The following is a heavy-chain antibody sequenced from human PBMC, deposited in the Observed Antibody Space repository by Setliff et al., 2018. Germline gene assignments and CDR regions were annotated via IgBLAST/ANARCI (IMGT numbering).Heavy chain of an antibody. J-gene: IGHJ4*02. V-gene: IGHV1-2*02. Sequence: GASVKVSCKASGYTFTGYYFPWVRQAPGQGLEWLGWINPNNGDTKSAQKFQGRLTMTRDTSISTAYMELSSLGSDDTAVYYCARQPMDTIMVTFDYWGQGILVTVSS. CDR1: GYTFTGYY. CDR3: ARQPMDTIMVTFDY. CDR2: INPNNGDT. D-gene: IGHD5-12*01.